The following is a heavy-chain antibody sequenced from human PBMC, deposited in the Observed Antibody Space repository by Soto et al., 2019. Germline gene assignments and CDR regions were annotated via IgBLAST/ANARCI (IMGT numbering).Heavy chain of an antibody. V-gene: IGHV1-69*13. Sequence: SVKVSCKASGDTFTSDAMHWVRQASGQGLEWMGGINPIFGTAKYSQKFQGRVTITGDASASTAYMALSSLRSEDTAVYYCAREPRYTAMAVDYWGQGTLVTVSS. CDR3: AREPRYTAMAVDY. D-gene: IGHD5-18*01. J-gene: IGHJ4*02. CDR1: GDTFTSDA. CDR2: INPIFGTA.